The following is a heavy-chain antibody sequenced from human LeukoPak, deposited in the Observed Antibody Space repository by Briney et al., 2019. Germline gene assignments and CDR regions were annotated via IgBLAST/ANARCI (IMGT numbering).Heavy chain of an antibody. CDR2: IKPNSGGT. CDR1: GYTFTGHS. J-gene: IGHJ4*02. V-gene: IGHV1-2*02. CDR3: ARGPNGRIYDILTGFDY. D-gene: IGHD3-9*01. Sequence: SVKVSCKASGYTFTGHSMYWVRQAPGQGLEWMGWIKPNSGGTNYAQKFQGRVTMTRDTSISTAYMELSRLRSDDTDVYYCARGPNGRIYDILTGFDYWGQGTLVTVSS.